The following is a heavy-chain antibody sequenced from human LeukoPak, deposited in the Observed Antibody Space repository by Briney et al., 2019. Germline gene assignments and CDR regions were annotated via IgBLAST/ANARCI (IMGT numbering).Heavy chain of an antibody. Sequence: GASGKVTCKASGYTFTIYGISWVRQAPGQGLEWRGWISAYNGNTNYAQKLQGRVTMTTDTSTSEAYMELRSLRSDDTAVYYCARDIWVEPYGMDVWGQGTTVTVSS. CDR3: ARDIWVEPYGMDV. CDR1: GYTFTIYG. D-gene: IGHD3-16*01. J-gene: IGHJ6*02. V-gene: IGHV1-18*01. CDR2: ISAYNGNT.